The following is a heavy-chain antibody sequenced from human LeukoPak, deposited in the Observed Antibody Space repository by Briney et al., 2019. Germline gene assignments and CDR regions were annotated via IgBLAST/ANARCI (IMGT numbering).Heavy chain of an antibody. CDR3: ASFFIELYRKRITMVRGVPKEDY. CDR2: ISSSGSTI. CDR1: GFTFSDYY. D-gene: IGHD3-10*01. V-gene: IGHV3-11*01. Sequence: GGSLRLSCAASGFTFSDYYMSWIRQAPGKGLEWVSYISSSGSTIYYADSVKGRFTISRDNAKNSLYLQMNSLRAEDTAVYYCASFFIELYRKRITMVRGVPKEDYWGQGTLVTVSS. J-gene: IGHJ4*02.